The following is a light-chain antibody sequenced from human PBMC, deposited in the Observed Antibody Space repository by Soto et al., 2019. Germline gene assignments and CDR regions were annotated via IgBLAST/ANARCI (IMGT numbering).Light chain of an antibody. Sequence: QSALTQPASVSGSPGQSITISCTGTSSDVGTYNVVSWYQQHPGKVPKLMIYEVSKRSSGVSNRFSGSKSGNTASLTISGLRAEDEADYYCCPLAGRSYVCETGTKVPV. CDR3: CPLAGRSYV. V-gene: IGLV2-23*02. J-gene: IGLJ1*01. CDR2: EVS. CDR1: SSDVGTYNV.